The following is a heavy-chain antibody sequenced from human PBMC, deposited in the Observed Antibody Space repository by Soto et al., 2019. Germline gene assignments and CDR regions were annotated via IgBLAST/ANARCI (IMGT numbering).Heavy chain of an antibody. J-gene: IGHJ6*02. D-gene: IGHD6-13*01. CDR1: GGTFSSYA. CDR2: ITPIFGTA. V-gene: IGHV1-69*13. CDR3: ARDPRRYSSSWSRDYYYYYGMDV. Sequence: GASVKVSCKASGGTFSSYAISWVRQAPGRGLEWMGGITPIFGTANYAQKFQGRVTITADESTSTAYMELSSLRSEDTAVYYCARDPRRYSSSWSRDYYYYYGMDVWGQGTTGTVSS.